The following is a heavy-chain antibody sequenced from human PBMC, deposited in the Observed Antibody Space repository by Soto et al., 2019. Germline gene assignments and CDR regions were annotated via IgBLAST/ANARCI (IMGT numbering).Heavy chain of an antibody. CDR1: GDSVSGNSSA. CDR2: TYYRSRWYN. V-gene: IGHV6-1*01. Sequence: SQTLSLTCAVSGDSVSGNSSAWNWIRQSPSRGLEWLGRTYYRSRWYNDYAVSVKSRITVTPDTSKNQFSLQVNSLRADDTAVYYCARNGSGNYYHFDYWGQGTMVNVS. CDR3: ARNGSGNYYHFDY. J-gene: IGHJ4*02. D-gene: IGHD3-10*01.